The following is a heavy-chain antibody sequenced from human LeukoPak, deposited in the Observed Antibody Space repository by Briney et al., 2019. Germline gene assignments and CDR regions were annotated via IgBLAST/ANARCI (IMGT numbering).Heavy chain of an antibody. CDR3: ARQSPSWFDP. CDR2: INPLSGGT. V-gene: IGHV1-2*02. Sequence: ASVKVSCKASGYTFTDYYMHWVRQAPGQGLEWMGWINPLSGGTTYAQRFQGRVTMTRDTSITTAYMDLSRLRSDDTAVYYCARQSPSWFDPWGQGTLVTASS. J-gene: IGHJ5*02. CDR1: GYTFTDYY. D-gene: IGHD1-26*01.